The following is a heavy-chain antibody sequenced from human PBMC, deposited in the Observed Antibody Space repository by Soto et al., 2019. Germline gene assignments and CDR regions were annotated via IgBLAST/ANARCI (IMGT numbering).Heavy chain of an antibody. V-gene: IGHV5-51*01. Sequence: GESLKISCKCSGYSFNNYWIAWVRQMPGKGLEWMGIIYPGDSNTRYSPSFQGQVIISADKSISTAYLQWSSLKASDTAMYYCARRKPDAEYFHYWGQGTLVTVSS. CDR2: IYPGDSNT. J-gene: IGHJ1*01. CDR3: ARRKPDAEYFHY. CDR1: GYSFNNYW.